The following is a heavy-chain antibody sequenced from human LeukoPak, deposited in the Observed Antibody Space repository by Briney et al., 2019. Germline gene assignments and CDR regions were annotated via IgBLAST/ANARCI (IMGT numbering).Heavy chain of an antibody. CDR2: IYYSGST. J-gene: IGHJ4*02. V-gene: IGHV4-59*01. CDR3: ARGGAAALHY. D-gene: IGHD6-13*01. Sequence: PSETLSLTCTVSGGSISSYYWSWIRQPPGKGLEWIGYIYYSGSTNYNPSLKSRVTISVDTSKNQFSLKLSSVTAADTVVYYCARGGAAALHYWGQGTLVTVSS. CDR1: GGSISSYY.